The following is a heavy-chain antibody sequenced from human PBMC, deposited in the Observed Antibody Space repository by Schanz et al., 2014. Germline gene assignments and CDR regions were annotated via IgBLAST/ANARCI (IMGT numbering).Heavy chain of an antibody. D-gene: IGHD3-3*01. Sequence: VQLVESGGGVVQPGRSLRLSCATSGLNFDYYGMNWVRQAPGKGLEWVSSISWNSGSIDYADSVKGRFSISRDNGETSVYLQINSLRVEDTAVYYCARFLARYQYYGVDVWGQGTTVTVSS. CDR3: ARFLARYQYYGVDV. CDR1: GLNFDYYG. CDR2: ISWNSGSI. J-gene: IGHJ6*02. V-gene: IGHV3-9*01.